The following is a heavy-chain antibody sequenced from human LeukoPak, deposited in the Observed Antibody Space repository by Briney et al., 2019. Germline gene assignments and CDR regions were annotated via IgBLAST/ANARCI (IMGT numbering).Heavy chain of an antibody. CDR1: GGSISTYY. J-gene: IGHJ4*02. CDR2: IHTSGNS. D-gene: IGHD6-6*01. Sequence: SETLSLTCTVSGGSISTYYWSWIRQPAGKGLEWIGRIHTSGNSDYNPSLKSRVTMSVDTSKDQFSLKVRSVTAADTAVYYCAREGSATARPFVSNDYWGQGTLVTVSS. V-gene: IGHV4-4*07. CDR3: AREGSATARPFVSNDY.